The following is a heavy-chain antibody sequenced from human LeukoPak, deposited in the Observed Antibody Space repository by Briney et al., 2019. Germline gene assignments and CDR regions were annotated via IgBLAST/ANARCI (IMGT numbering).Heavy chain of an antibody. CDR2: IYYTGTT. D-gene: IGHD1-1*01. J-gene: IGHJ3*01. V-gene: IGHV4-31*03. Sequence: SQTLSLTCTVSGGSINVGGCFWSWIRQHPGKGLESIGRIYYTGTTYYNPSLKSRLSISLDTSTNQFSLKLNSVTAADTAVYFCARLRWNEVVDFDFWGQGTLVTVSS. CDR3: ARLRWNEVVDFDF. CDR1: GGSINVGGCF.